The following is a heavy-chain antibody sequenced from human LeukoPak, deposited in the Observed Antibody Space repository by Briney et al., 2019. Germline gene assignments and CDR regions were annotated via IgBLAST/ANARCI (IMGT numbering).Heavy chain of an antibody. J-gene: IGHJ4*02. V-gene: IGHV1-18*01. D-gene: IGHD2-2*01. CDR3: ARFALSNFQDCSSTSCSGALDY. CDR2: ISAYNGNT. CDR1: GYTFTSYG. Sequence: ASVKVSCKASGYTFTSYGISWVRQAPGQGLEWMGWISAYNGNTNYAQKLQGRVTMTTDTSTSTAYMELRSLRSDDTAVYYCARFALSNFQDCSSTSCSGALDYWGQGTLVTVSS.